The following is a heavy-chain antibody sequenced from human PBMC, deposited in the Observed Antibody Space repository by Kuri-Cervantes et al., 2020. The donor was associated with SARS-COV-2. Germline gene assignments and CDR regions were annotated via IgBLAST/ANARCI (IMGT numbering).Heavy chain of an antibody. CDR2: ISVSGGDT. V-gene: IGHV3-23*01. J-gene: IGHJ6*02. CDR1: GFTFSSYA. CDR3: AREGLRGSMDV. Sequence: GGSLRLSCAASGFTFSSYAMAWVRQAPGKGLEWVSDISVSGGDTHYADSVRGRFTISRDNSKNTLYLQVNSLRAEDTAVYYCAREGLRGSMDVWGQGSTVTVSS.